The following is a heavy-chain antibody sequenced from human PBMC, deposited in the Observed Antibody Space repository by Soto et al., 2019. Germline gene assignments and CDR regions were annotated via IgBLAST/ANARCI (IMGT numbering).Heavy chain of an antibody. D-gene: IGHD2-2*01. CDR1: GFTFSSHW. V-gene: IGHV3-7*05. CDR3: ARGFTSCPHYRCNLVQTLDY. J-gene: IGHJ4*02. CDR2: INQDGSGK. Sequence: GGSLRLSCAASGFTFSSHWMSWVRQAPGKGPEWVATINQDGSGKDYVDSVKGRFTISRDNARNSLYLQMNSLRGDDTAVYYCARGFTSCPHYRCNLVQTLDYWGQGTLVTVSS.